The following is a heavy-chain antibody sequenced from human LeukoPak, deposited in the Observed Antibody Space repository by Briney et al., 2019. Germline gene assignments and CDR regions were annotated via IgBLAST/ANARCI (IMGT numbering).Heavy chain of an antibody. J-gene: IGHJ5*01. V-gene: IGHV1-18*01. D-gene: IGHD3-3*01. CDR3: ARMYLDHEWVLSFFDF. CDR2: ITAYNGNT. CDR1: GYTFPSFG. Sequence: ASVKVSCKSSGYTFPSFGITWIRQGPGQGLEWMGWITAYNGNTNYAQKFQDRVSMTTDSSTTTAYMELRGLRSDDTAVYYCARMYLDHEWVLSFFDFWGQGTLVTVSS.